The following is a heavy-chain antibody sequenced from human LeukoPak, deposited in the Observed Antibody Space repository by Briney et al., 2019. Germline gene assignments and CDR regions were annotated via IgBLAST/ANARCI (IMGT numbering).Heavy chain of an antibody. Sequence: GGSLRLSCAASGFTFSSYGMHWVRQAPGKGLEWVAVISYDGSNQYHADSVKGRFTLSRDNAKNTLYLQMNSLRAEDTAAYYCAKGKAHDNLDWFDPWGQGTLVTVSS. V-gene: IGHV3-30*18. D-gene: IGHD1-14*01. CDR3: AKGKAHDNLDWFDP. J-gene: IGHJ5*02. CDR1: GFTFSSYG. CDR2: ISYDGSNQ.